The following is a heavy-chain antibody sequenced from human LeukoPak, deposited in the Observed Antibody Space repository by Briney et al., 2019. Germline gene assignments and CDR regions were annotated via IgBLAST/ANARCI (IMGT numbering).Heavy chain of an antibody. V-gene: IGHV4-34*01. D-gene: IGHD2-21*01. J-gene: IGHJ4*02. Sequence: SSETLSLTCAVYGGSFSGYYWSWTRQPPGKGLEWIGSIYYSGSTYYNPSLKSRVTISVDTSKNQFSLKLSSVTAADTAVYYCARVTYSVFDYWGQGTLVTVSS. CDR1: GGSFSGYY. CDR3: ARVTYSVFDY. CDR2: IYYSGST.